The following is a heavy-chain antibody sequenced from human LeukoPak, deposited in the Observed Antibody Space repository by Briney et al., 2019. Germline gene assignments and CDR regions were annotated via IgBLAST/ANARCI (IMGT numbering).Heavy chain of an antibody. V-gene: IGHV3-30-3*01. D-gene: IGHD2-21*01. CDR1: GFTFSSYA. CDR3: ARPAADCGGDCYWAFDY. J-gene: IGHJ4*02. CDR2: ISYDGSNK. Sequence: PGRSLRLSCAASGFTFSSYAMHWVRQAPGKGLEWVAVISYDGSNKYYADSVKGRFTISRDNSKNTLYLQMNSLRAEDTAVYYCARPAADCGGDCYWAFDYWGQGTLVTVSS.